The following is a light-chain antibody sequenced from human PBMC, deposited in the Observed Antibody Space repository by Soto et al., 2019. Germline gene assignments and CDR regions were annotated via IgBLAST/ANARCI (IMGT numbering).Light chain of an antibody. J-gene: IGLJ1*01. CDR2: VGTGGIVG. Sequence: QLVLTQPPSASASLGASVTLTCTLSSGYSNYKVDWYQQRPGKGPRFLMRVGTGGIVGFKGDGIPDRFSVLGSGLNRYLSIKNIQEEDESDYYCGADHAFGSSFVYVFGTGTKLTVL. CDR1: SGYSNYK. CDR3: GADHAFGSSFVYV. V-gene: IGLV9-49*01.